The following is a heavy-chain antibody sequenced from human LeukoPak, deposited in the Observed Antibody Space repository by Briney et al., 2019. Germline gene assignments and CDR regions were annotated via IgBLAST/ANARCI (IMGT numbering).Heavy chain of an antibody. CDR3: ARTREETNFDY. Sequence: SETLSLTCAVYGGSFSGYYWSWIRQPPGKGLEWIGSIYYSGSTYYNPSLKSRVTISVDTSKNQFSLKLSSVTAADTAVYYCARTREETNFDYWGQGTLVTVSS. CDR1: GGSFSGYY. J-gene: IGHJ4*02. V-gene: IGHV4-34*01. CDR2: IYYSGST. D-gene: IGHD1-26*01.